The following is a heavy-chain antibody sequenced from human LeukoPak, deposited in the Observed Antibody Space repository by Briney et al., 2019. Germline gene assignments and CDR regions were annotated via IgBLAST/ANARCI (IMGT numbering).Heavy chain of an antibody. V-gene: IGHV4-39*01. CDR3: ATSRPYDFWSGYTLDY. D-gene: IGHD3/OR15-3a*01. CDR2: IYYSGST. Sequence: SETLSLTCTVSGDSISSSSSYWGWIRQPPGEGLEWIGSIYYSGSTYYNTSLKSRVTISVDTSKNQFSLRLTSVTAADTAVYYCATSRPYDFWSGYTLDYWGQGTLVTVSS. J-gene: IGHJ4*02. CDR1: GDSISSSSSY.